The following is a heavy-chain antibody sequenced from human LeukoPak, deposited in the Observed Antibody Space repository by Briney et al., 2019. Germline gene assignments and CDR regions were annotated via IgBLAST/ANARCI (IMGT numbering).Heavy chain of an antibody. CDR1: GGSFSGYY. CDR2: INHSGST. V-gene: IGHV4-34*01. CDR3: ARGPRYGGNSSFEY. Sequence: SETLSLTCAVYGGSFSGYYWSWIRQPPGKGLEWIGEINHSGSTNYNPSLKSRVTISVDTSKNQFSLKLSSVTAADTAVYYCARGPRYGGNSSFEYWGQGTLVTVSS. D-gene: IGHD4-23*01. J-gene: IGHJ4*02.